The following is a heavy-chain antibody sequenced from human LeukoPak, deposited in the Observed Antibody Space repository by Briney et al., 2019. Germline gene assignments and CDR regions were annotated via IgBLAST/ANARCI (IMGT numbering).Heavy chain of an antibody. V-gene: IGHV3-30*02. J-gene: IGHJ3*02. CDR3: AKARYVTGTSAFDI. Sequence: GGPLRLSCAASGFTFSSCGMHWVRQPPGKGLEWVAFIRYDGSNKYYADSVKGRFTISRDNSKNTLYLQMNSLRAEDTAVYYCAKARYVTGTSAFDIWGQGTMVTVSS. CDR2: IRYDGSNK. D-gene: IGHD1-7*01. CDR1: GFTFSSCG.